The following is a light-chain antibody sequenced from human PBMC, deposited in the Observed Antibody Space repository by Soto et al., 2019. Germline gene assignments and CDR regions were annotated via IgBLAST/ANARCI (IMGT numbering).Light chain of an antibody. CDR1: QSISSS. CDR3: QQRSNWPRT. V-gene: IGKV3-11*01. Sequence: EIVLTQSPVTLSLSPGERATLSCRASQSISSSLAWYQQKPGQAPRLLIYNAANRATGIPARFRGSGSGTDFTLTISSLEPEDFAVYYCQQRSNWPRTFGQGTKVEIK. J-gene: IGKJ1*01. CDR2: NAA.